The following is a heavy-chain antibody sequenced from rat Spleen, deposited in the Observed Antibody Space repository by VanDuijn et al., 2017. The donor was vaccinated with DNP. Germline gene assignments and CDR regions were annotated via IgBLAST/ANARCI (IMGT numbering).Heavy chain of an antibody. V-gene: IGHV2-16*01. CDR2: IWSGGSK. D-gene: IGHD4-3*01. Sequence: QVQLEESGPGLMQPSETLSLTCSVSGFSLTSNGVGWVRQPPGKGLEWIGAIWSGGSKDYNSALKSRLSISRDTSKSQVLLKRNSLQTEDTAMYFCARSDPSGLLGYWGQGVMVTVSS. CDR3: ARSDPSGLLGY. J-gene: IGHJ2*01. CDR1: GFSLTSNG.